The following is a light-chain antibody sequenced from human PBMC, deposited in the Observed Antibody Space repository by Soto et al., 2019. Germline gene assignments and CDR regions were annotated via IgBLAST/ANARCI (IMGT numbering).Light chain of an antibody. Sequence: DIQMTPSPSSLSASVGDRVTITCKAIQDISNYLNWYQQKPGKAPKLLIYDASNLETGVPSRFSGSGSGTDFTFTISSLQPEDIATYYCQQYDNLPYTFGPGTKLEIK. J-gene: IGKJ2*01. CDR2: DAS. V-gene: IGKV1-33*01. CDR3: QQYDNLPYT. CDR1: QDISNY.